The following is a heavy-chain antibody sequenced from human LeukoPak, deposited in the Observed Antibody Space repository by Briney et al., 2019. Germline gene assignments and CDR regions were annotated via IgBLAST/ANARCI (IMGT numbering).Heavy chain of an antibody. Sequence: ASVKVSCKASGYTFTGYYMHWVRQAPGQGLEWMGWINPNSGGTNYAQKFQGRVTMTRDTSISTAYMELSRLRSNDTAVYYCARGDISSTPFFDYWGQGTLVTVSS. CDR1: GYTFTGYY. CDR3: ARGDISSTPFFDY. D-gene: IGHD2-15*01. J-gene: IGHJ4*02. V-gene: IGHV1-2*02. CDR2: INPNSGGT.